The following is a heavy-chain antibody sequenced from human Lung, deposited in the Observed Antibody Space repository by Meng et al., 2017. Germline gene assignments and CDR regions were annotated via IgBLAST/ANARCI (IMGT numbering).Heavy chain of an antibody. Sequence: QVQLVQSGVEVKKPGASVNVSCKASGYTFTDYYMHWVRQAPGQGLWWMGRINPKTGGTEFAQKFQGRVTMTRDTSISTFYMELSRLRSDDTAVYYCARDLDYNYGGFWGQGTLVTVSS. D-gene: IGHD4-23*01. CDR1: GYTFTDYY. V-gene: IGHV1-2*06. J-gene: IGHJ4*02. CDR2: INPKTGGT. CDR3: ARDLDYNYGGF.